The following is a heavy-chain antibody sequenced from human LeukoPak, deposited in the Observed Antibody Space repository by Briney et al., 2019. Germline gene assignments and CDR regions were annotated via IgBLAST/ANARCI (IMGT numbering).Heavy chain of an antibody. CDR1: GFTFSSYA. J-gene: IGHJ4*02. CDR3: ARDYYGSGILCYFDY. CDR2: ISYDGSNK. V-gene: IGHV3-30-3*01. Sequence: GGSLRLSCAASGFTFSSYAMHWVRQAPGKGLEWVAVISYDGSNKYYADSVKGRFTISRDNSKNTLYLQMNSLRAEDTAVYYCARDYYGSGILCYFDYWGQGTLVTVSS. D-gene: IGHD3-10*01.